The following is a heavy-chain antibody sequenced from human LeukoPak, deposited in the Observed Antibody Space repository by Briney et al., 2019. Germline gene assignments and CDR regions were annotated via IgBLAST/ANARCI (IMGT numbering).Heavy chain of an antibody. J-gene: IGHJ6*02. D-gene: IGHD6-19*01. Sequence: GGSLRLSCAASGFTFSSYAMSWVRQAPGKGLEWVSAISGSGGSTYYADSVKGRFTISRDNSKNPLYLQMNSLRAADTAVYYCAKGPSPDGGSSGPYYYYGMDVWGQGTTVTVSS. CDR1: GFTFSSYA. CDR2: ISGSGGST. CDR3: AKGPSPDGGSSGPYYYYGMDV. V-gene: IGHV3-23*01.